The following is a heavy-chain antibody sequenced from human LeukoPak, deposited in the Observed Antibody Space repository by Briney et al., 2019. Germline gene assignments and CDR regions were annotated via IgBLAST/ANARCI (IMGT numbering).Heavy chain of an antibody. Sequence: ASVKVSCKVSGYTLTELSMHRVRQAPGKGLEWMGGFDPEDGETIYAQKFQGRVTMTEDTSTDTAYMELSSLRSEDTAVYYCATLSVRIPAAIRLGWFDPWGQGTLVTVSS. D-gene: IGHD2-2*02. V-gene: IGHV1-24*01. CDR2: FDPEDGET. CDR1: GYTLTELS. CDR3: ATLSVRIPAAIRLGWFDP. J-gene: IGHJ5*02.